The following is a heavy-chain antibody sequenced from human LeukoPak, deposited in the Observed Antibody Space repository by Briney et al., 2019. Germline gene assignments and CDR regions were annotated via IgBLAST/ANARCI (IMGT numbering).Heavy chain of an antibody. Sequence: APVKVSCKASGYTFTSYGISWVRQAPGQGLEWMGIINPSGGRTDYAQNFQGRVTVTRDTSTSTAYMELSSLRSEDTAVYFCARTRGYSAYDYFDYWGQGTLVTVSS. CDR2: INPSGGRT. CDR3: ARTRGYSAYDYFDY. CDR1: GYTFTSYG. V-gene: IGHV1-46*01. D-gene: IGHD5-12*01. J-gene: IGHJ4*02.